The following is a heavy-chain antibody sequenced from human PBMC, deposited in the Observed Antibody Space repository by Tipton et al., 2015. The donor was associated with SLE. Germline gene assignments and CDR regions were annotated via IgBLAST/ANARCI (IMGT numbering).Heavy chain of an antibody. J-gene: IGHJ5*02. D-gene: IGHD3-10*01. V-gene: IGHV5-51*03. CDR2: IFPGNSDT. Sequence: VQLVQSGAEVKKSGESLRISCQGSGYDFFGYWIAWVRQMPGKVLEYMGIIFPGNSDTRYSPSFQGQVTISADKSINTAYLQWRRLNASDTAIYYCARYMGESLLKNWFDPWGQGTLVTVSS. CDR3: ARYMGESLLKNWFDP. CDR1: GYDFFGYW.